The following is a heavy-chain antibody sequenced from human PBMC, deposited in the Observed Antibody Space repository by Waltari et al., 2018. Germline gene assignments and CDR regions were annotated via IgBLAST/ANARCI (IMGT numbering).Heavy chain of an antibody. CDR3: ARDHIADRFDWLFNYGYFDV. D-gene: IGHD3-9*01. Sequence: QVQLQESGPGLVQPSQTLSLTCTVSGASVTTDKSHWNWIRQPAGKGLEWLGRVSNTGSASYNASLKSRVTMSLDTSTNQISLNLNSVTAADTAVYYCARDHIADRFDWLFNYGYFDVWGRGTLVTVSS. CDR1: GASVTTDKSH. CDR2: VSNTGSA. J-gene: IGHJ2*01. V-gene: IGHV4-61*02.